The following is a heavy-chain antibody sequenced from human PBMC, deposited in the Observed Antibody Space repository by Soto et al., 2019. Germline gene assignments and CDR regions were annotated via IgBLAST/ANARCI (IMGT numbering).Heavy chain of an antibody. J-gene: IGHJ6*02. CDR2: MNAKSGDT. CDR3: ARGNPFNYAGFDV. Sequence: ASVKVSFKASGYTFSDFDINWLRQASGQGPEWMGWMNAKSGDTFFAQRFQGKFNMTWDTSLSTAYMEVGSLTSDDTAMYYCARGNPFNYAGFDVWGQGTTVTVS. V-gene: IGHV1-8*01. CDR1: GYTFSDFD. D-gene: IGHD3-16*01.